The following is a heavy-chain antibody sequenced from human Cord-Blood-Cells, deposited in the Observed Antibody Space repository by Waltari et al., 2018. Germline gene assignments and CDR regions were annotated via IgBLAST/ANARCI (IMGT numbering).Heavy chain of an antibody. V-gene: IGHV4-34*01. Sequence: QVQLPQWGAGLLKPSETLSPTCAVHGGSFSGHSWSWTRQPPGKGLEWIGEINHSGSTNYNPSLKSRVTISVDTSKNQFSLKLSSVTAADTAVYYCARGRGYRSYWYFDLWGRGTLVTVSS. J-gene: IGHJ2*01. D-gene: IGHD2-15*01. CDR2: INHSGST. CDR3: ARGRGYRSYWYFDL. CDR1: GGSFSGHS.